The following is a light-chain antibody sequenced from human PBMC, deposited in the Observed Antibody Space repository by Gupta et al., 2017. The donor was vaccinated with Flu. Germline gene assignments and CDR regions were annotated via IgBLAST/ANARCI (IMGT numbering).Light chain of an antibody. J-gene: IGKJ1*01. CDR2: WAS. CDR3: QQYDGTPRT. V-gene: IGKV4-1*01. CDR1: QSVLYSSNNKDY. Sequence: SLGERATINCKSSQSVLYSSNNKDYLAWYQQKPGQPPKLLIYWASTRESGVPDRFSGSGSGTDFTLTISSLQAEDVAVYYCQQYDGTPRTFGQGTKVEIK.